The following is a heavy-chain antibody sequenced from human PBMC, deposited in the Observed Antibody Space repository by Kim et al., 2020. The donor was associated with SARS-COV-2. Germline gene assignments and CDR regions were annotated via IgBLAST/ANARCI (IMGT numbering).Heavy chain of an antibody. CDR2: IYYSGST. J-gene: IGHJ4*02. CDR3: ARTSRSTVVTHFDY. V-gene: IGHV4-31*03. D-gene: IGHD4-17*01. CDR1: GGSISSGDYY. Sequence: SETLSHTCTVSGGSISSGDYYWSWIRQHPGKGLEWIGYIYYSGSTYYNPSLKSRVTISVDTSKNQFSLKLSSVTAADTAVYYCARTSRSTVVTHFDYWGQGTLVTVSS.